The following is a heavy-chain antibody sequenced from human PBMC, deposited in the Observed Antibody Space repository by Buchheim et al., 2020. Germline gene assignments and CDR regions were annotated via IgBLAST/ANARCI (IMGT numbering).Heavy chain of an antibody. V-gene: IGHV4-34*01. CDR1: GGSFSGYY. Sequence: QVQLQQWGAGLLKPSETLSLTCAVYGGSFSGYYWSWIRQPPGKGLEWIGEINHSGSTNYNPSLKRRVTISVDTSKNQFSLKLSSVTAADTAVYYCARGHSSSWYVHYYYGMDVWGQGTT. D-gene: IGHD6-13*01. J-gene: IGHJ6*02. CDR3: ARGHSSSWYVHYYYGMDV. CDR2: INHSGST.